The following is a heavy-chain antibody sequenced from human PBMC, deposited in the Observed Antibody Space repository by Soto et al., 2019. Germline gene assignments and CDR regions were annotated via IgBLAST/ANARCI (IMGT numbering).Heavy chain of an antibody. V-gene: IGHV3-33*01. CDR1: GFTFSSYG. Sequence: QVQLVESGGGVVQPGRSLRLSCAASGFTFSSYGMHWVRQAPGKGLEWVAVIWYDGSEKNYVESVKGRFSISRDNAKNSLFLQMNSLRADDTAVYHCARAGGYDFWSLFDPWGQGTLVTVSS. D-gene: IGHD3-3*01. J-gene: IGHJ5*02. CDR2: IWYDGSEK. CDR3: ARAGGYDFWSLFDP.